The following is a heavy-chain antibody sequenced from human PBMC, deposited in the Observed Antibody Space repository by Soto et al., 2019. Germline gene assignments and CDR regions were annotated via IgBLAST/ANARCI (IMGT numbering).Heavy chain of an antibody. CDR1: GGSISSSSYY. J-gene: IGHJ4*02. V-gene: IGHV4-39*01. CDR3: ARHYSLGDPGYFDY. CDR2: IYYSGGT. D-gene: IGHD4-17*01. Sequence: QLQLQESGPGLVKPSETLSLTCTVSGGSISSSSYYWGWIRQPPGKALEWIGSIYYSGGTHYIPPLTSGFTITVAPSKNKSSLKLSSVTAADAAVYYCARHYSLGDPGYFDYWGQGPLVTVSS.